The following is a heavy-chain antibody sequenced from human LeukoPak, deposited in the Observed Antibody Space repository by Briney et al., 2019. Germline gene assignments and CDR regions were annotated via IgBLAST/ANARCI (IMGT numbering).Heavy chain of an antibody. V-gene: IGHV3-9*03. J-gene: IGHJ4*02. D-gene: IGHD6-19*01. Sequence: GGSLRLCCAASGFTFDDYAMHWVRQAPGKGLEWVSGISWNSGSIGYADSVKGRFTISRDNAKNSLYLQMNSLRAEDMALYYCAKDLGSSGWYPGFDYWGQGTLVTVSS. CDR1: GFTFDDYA. CDR3: AKDLGSSGWYPGFDY. CDR2: ISWNSGSI.